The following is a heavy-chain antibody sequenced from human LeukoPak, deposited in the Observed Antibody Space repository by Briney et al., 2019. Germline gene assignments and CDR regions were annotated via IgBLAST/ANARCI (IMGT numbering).Heavy chain of an antibody. D-gene: IGHD2-21*01. CDR3: ASFGISWRSSY. Sequence: GGSLRLSCAASGFTFSSYSMNWVRQAPGKGLEWVSSISSSSSYIYYADSVKGRFTISRDNVNNMLYLHMNSLRAEDTAVYYCASFGISWRSSYWGQGTLVTVSS. CDR1: GFTFSSYS. V-gene: IGHV3-21*01. J-gene: IGHJ4*02. CDR2: ISSSSSYI.